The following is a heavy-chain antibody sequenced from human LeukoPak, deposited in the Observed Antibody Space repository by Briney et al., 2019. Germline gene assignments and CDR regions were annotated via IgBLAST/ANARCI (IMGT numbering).Heavy chain of an antibody. CDR3: AKERLLGTFDY. CDR2: ISGSGGST. J-gene: IGHJ4*02. V-gene: IGHV3-23*01. Sequence: PGRSLRLFCAASGFPFSSQGMIWVRQAPGKGLEWVSAISGSGGSTYYADSVKGRFTISRDNYKNTLYLEMNTLSAEDTDVYYCAKERLLGTFDYWGQGTLVTVSS. D-gene: IGHD1-7*01. CDR1: GFPFSSQG.